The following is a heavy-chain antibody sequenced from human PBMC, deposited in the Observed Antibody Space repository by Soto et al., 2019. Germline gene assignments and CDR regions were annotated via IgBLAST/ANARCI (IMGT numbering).Heavy chain of an antibody. V-gene: IGHV4-34*01. J-gene: IGHJ1*01. CDR3: ARGAVIRYSSGRRGNEYFQH. Sequence: QVQLQQWGAGLLKPSETLSLTCAVYGGSFSGYYWSWIRQPPGKGLEWIGEINHSGSTNYNPSLKSRVTKSVDTPKNQFSLKLSSVTAADTAVYYCARGAVIRYSSGRRGNEYFQHWGQGTLVTVSS. CDR1: GGSFSGYY. CDR2: INHSGST. D-gene: IGHD6-19*01.